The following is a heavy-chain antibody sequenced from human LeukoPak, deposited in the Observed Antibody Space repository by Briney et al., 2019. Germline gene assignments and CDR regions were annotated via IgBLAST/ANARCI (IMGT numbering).Heavy chain of an antibody. CDR1: GFTFSSYG. CDR3: AKDLYRRGTGGNWFDP. CDR2: IRYDGSNK. V-gene: IGHV3-30*02. D-gene: IGHD1-1*01. J-gene: IGHJ5*02. Sequence: GGSLRLSCAASGFTFSSYGMHWVRQAPGKGLEWVAFIRYDGSNKYYADSVKGRFTISRDNSKNTLYLQMNSLRAEDTAVYYCAKDLYRRGTGGNWFDPWGQGTLVTVSS.